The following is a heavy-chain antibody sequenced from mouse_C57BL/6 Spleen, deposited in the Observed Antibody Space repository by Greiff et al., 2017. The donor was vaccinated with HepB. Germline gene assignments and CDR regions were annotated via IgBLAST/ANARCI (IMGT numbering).Heavy chain of an antibody. Sequence: EVHLVESGAELVRPGASVKLSCTASGFNIKDDYMHWVKQRPEKGLEWIGWIDPENGDTEYASKFQGMATITADTSSNTSYLQLSSLTSEDTAVYYCSLTVTAWFAYWGQGTLVTVSS. CDR3: SLTVTAWFAY. CDR2: IDPENGDT. V-gene: IGHV14-4*01. D-gene: IGHD4-1*01. CDR1: GFNIKDDY. J-gene: IGHJ3*01.